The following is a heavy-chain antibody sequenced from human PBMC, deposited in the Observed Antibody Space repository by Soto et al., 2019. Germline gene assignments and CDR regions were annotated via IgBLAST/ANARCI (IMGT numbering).Heavy chain of an antibody. V-gene: IGHV3-7*05. CDR2: IKQDETEK. CDR3: TRDQGITGTTGDFDY. CDR1: GFTFSGHW. J-gene: IGHJ4*02. D-gene: IGHD1-7*01. Sequence: EVQLVESGGGLVQPGGSLRLSCAASGFTFSGHWMTWVRQAPGKGLEWVANIKQDETEKHYVGSVRGRFTISRDNAKNSLYLQMDSLRAEDTAVYYCTRDQGITGTTGDFDYWGQGTLVTVSS.